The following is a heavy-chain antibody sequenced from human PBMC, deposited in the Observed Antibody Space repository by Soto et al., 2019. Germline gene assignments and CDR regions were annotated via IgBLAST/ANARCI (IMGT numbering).Heavy chain of an antibody. CDR2: IVVGSGNT. D-gene: IGHD3-22*01. CDR1: GFTFTSSA. CDR3: AADKYYDSSGYYYVSDY. J-gene: IGHJ4*02. Sequence: SVKVSCKASGFTFTSSAVQWVRQARGQRLEWIGWIVVGSGNTNYAQKFQERVTITRDMSTSTAYMELSSLRSEDTAVYYCAADKYYDSSGYYYVSDYWGQGTLVTVSS. V-gene: IGHV1-58*01.